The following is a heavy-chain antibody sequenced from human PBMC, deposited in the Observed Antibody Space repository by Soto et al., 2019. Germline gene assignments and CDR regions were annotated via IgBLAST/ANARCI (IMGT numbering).Heavy chain of an antibody. CDR3: AKDQSPFYSGSPIAGTDFDY. CDR1: GFTFSSYA. CDR2: ISGSGGST. Sequence: GGSLRLSCAASGFTFSSYAMSWVRQAPGKGLEWVSAISGSGGSTYYADSVKGRFTISRDNSKNTLYLQMNSLRAEDTAVYYCAKDQSPFYSGSPIAGTDFDYWGQGTLGTVSS. D-gene: IGHD1-26*01. V-gene: IGHV3-23*01. J-gene: IGHJ4*02.